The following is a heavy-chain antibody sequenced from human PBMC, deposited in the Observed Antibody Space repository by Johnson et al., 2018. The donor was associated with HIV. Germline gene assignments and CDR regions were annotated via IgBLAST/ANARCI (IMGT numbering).Heavy chain of an antibody. CDR1: GFTFDDYA. D-gene: IGHD3-10*01. J-gene: IGHJ3*01. CDR3: ARTPDTGDAFDV. V-gene: IGHV3-9*01. CDR2: ISWNSGNK. Sequence: VQLVEFGGALVQPGRSLRLSCAASGFTFDDYAMHWVRQAPGKGLEWVSGISWNSGNKGYVDSLKGRFTISRDNAKNSLYLQMNSLRVEDTAVYYCARTPDTGDAFDVWGQGTVVTVSS.